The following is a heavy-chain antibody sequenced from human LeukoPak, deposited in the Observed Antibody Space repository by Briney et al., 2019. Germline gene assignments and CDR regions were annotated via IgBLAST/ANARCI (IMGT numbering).Heavy chain of an antibody. CDR2: IYYSGST. CDR3: ASHPQWLVNSYYYYYGMDV. CDR1: GGSISSSSYY. Sequence: SETLSLTCTVSGGSISSSSYYWGWIRQPPGKGLEWIGSIYYSGSTYDNPSLKSRVTISVDTSKNQFSLKLSSVTAADTAVYYCASHPQWLVNSYYYYYGMDVWGQGTTVTVSS. J-gene: IGHJ6*02. V-gene: IGHV4-39*01. D-gene: IGHD6-19*01.